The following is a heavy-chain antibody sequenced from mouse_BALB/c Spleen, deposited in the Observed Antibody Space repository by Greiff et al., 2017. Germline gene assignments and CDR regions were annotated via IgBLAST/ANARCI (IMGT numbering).Heavy chain of an antibody. Sequence: EVQLVESGGGLVQPGGSLRLSCATSGFTFSDFYMEWVRQPPGKRLEWIAASRNKANDYTTEYSASVKGRFIVSRDTSQSILYLQMNALRAEDTAIYYCARDALYGSSSAWFAYWGQGTLVTVSA. CDR2: SRNKANDYTT. J-gene: IGHJ3*01. D-gene: IGHD1-1*01. CDR3: ARDALYGSSSAWFAY. V-gene: IGHV7-1*02. CDR1: GFTFSDFY.